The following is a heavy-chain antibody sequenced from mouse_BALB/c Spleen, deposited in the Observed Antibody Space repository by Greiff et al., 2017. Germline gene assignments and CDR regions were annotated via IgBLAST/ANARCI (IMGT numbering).Heavy chain of an antibody. CDR3: ARRDYDYSMDY. J-gene: IGHJ4*01. V-gene: IGHV14-3*02. Sequence: EAQLQQSGAELVKPGASVKLSCTASGFNIKDTYMHWVKQRPEQGLEWIGRIDPANGNTKYDPKFQGKATITADTSSNTAYLQLSSLTSEDTAVYYCARRDYDYSMDYWGQGTSVTVSS. CDR1: GFNIKDTY. D-gene: IGHD2-4*01. CDR2: IDPANGNT.